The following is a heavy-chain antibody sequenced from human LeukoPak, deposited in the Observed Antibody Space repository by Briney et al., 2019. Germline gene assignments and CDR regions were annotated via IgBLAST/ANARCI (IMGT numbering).Heavy chain of an antibody. V-gene: IGHV4-59*08. CDR3: ARLSNYYDSSGYPRGAFDI. Sequence: SETLSLTCTVSGGSLSTYYWGWIRQPPGKGLEWIGYIYYSGSTNYNPSLKSRVTISVDTSKNQFSLKLSSVTAADTAVYYCARLSNYYDSSGYPRGAFDIWGQGTMVTVSS. D-gene: IGHD3-22*01. CDR1: GGSLSTYY. CDR2: IYYSGST. J-gene: IGHJ3*02.